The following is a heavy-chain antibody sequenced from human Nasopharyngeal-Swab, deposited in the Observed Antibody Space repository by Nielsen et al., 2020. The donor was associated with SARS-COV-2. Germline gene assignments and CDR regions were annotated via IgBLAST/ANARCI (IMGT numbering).Heavy chain of an antibody. D-gene: IGHD5-18*01. CDR2: INPSGGST. V-gene: IGHV1-46*01. Sequence: WVRQAPGQGLEWMGIINPSGGSTSYAQKFQDRVTMTRDTSTSTVYMELSSLRSEDTAVYYCARVDTAMVSYYYYGMDVWGQGTTVTVSS. CDR3: ARVDTAMVSYYYYGMDV. J-gene: IGHJ6*02.